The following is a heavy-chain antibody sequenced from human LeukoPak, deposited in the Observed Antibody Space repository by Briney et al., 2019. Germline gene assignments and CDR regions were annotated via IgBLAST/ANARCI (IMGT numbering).Heavy chain of an antibody. CDR1: GFTFSSYA. J-gene: IGHJ4*02. Sequence: GRSLRLSCAASGFTFSSYAMHWVRQAPGKGLEWVAVISYDGSNKYYADSVKGRFTISRDNSKNTLYLQMNSLRAEDTAVYYCARVLRYFDWVFHNWGQGTLVTVSS. CDR3: ARVLRYFDWVFHN. D-gene: IGHD3-9*01. CDR2: ISYDGSNK. V-gene: IGHV3-30-3*01.